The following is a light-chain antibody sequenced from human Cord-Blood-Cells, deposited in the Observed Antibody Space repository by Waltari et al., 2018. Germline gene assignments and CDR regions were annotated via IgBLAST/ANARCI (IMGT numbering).Light chain of an antibody. V-gene: IGKV1-39*01. CDR1: QRISSY. Sequence: DIQMPQSPSSLSASVGDIVTITCRASQRISSYLNWDQQKPGKAPKLLIYAASSLQSGVPSRVSGSGSGTDFTLTISSMQPEDFATYYCQQSYSTPYTFGQGTKLEIK. CDR2: AAS. CDR3: QQSYSTPYT. J-gene: IGKJ2*01.